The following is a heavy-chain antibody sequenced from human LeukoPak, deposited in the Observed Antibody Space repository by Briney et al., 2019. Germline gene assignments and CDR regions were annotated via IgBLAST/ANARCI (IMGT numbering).Heavy chain of an antibody. CDR2: IYYSGST. J-gene: IGHJ6*02. CDR1: GGSISSYY. V-gene: IGHV4-59*08. CDR3: ARHTRYCSGGSCYEDYYYGMDV. D-gene: IGHD2-15*01. Sequence: PSETLSLTCTVSGGSISSYYWSWIRQPPGRGLEWIGYIYYSGSTNYNPSLKSRVTISVDTSKNQFSLKLSSVTAADTAVYYCARHTRYCSGGSCYEDYYYGMDVWGQGTTVTVSS.